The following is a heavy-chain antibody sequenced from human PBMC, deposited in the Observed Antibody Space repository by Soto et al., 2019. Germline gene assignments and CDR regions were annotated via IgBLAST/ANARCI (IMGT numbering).Heavy chain of an antibody. CDR1: GFTFSSYW. D-gene: IGHD6-13*01. CDR3: VRGGYMHACDI. J-gene: IGHJ3*02. V-gene: IGHV3-74*01. CDR2: MNNDGSYI. Sequence: EVQLVESGGGLVQPGGSLRLSCAASGFTFSSYWMYWVRQAPGKGLEWVSHMNNDGSYIIYAESVKGRFTFPRDNAKNTRYLQMNSLRAEDTAVYYCVRGGYMHACDIWGQGTMVTVSS.